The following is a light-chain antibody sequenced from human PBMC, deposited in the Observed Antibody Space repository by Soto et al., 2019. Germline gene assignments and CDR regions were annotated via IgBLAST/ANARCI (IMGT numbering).Light chain of an antibody. Sequence: EIQMTQSPSSLSAAIGDRVTITCRASQTIGSYFNWYQQKPGKAPELLIYAASRLQSGVSPRFSGSGSGTDFTLTISSLQPEDSATYYCQQSSLTPYTFGQGTKLEIK. CDR1: QTIGSY. J-gene: IGKJ2*01. CDR3: QQSSLTPYT. CDR2: AAS. V-gene: IGKV1-39*01.